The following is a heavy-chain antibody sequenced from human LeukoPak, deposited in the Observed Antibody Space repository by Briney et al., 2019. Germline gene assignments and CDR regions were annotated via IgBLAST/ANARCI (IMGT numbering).Heavy chain of an antibody. Sequence: SETLSLTCAVYGGSLSGYYWSWIRQPPGKGLEGSGEINHSGSTNYNPSLKSRVTISVDTSKNQFSLKLSSVTAADTAVYYCARDRLQLQSWGQGTLVTVSS. J-gene: IGHJ5*02. V-gene: IGHV4-34*01. CDR1: GGSLSGYY. D-gene: IGHD1-1*01. CDR2: INHSGST. CDR3: ARDRLQLQS.